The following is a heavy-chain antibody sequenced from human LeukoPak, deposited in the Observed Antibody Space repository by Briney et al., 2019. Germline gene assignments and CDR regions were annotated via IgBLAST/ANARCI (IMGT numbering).Heavy chain of an antibody. J-gene: IGHJ6*03. CDR1: GYSFTSYW. Sequence: GESLKISCKGSGYSFTSYWIGWVRQMPGKGLEWMGIIYPGESDTRYSPSLQGQVTISADKSISTAYLQWSSLKASDTAMYYCARHSYYYGSGSYYAYYYYYMDVWGKGTTVTVSS. D-gene: IGHD3-10*01. CDR2: IYPGESDT. V-gene: IGHV5-51*01. CDR3: ARHSYYYGSGSYYAYYYYYMDV.